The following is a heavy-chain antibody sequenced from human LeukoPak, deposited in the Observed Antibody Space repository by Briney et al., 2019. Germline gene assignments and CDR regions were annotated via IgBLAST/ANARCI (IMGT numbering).Heavy chain of an antibody. CDR1: GFTFSSYS. J-gene: IGHJ4*02. V-gene: IGHV3-21*01. D-gene: IGHD2-15*01. CDR2: ISSSSSYI. Sequence: PGGSLRLSCAASGFTFSSYSMNWVRQAPGKGLEWVSSISSSSSYIYYADSVKGRFTISRDNAKNSLYLQMNSLRAEDTAVYYCARERPRRGYCSGGSCYDLGFDYWGQGTLVTVSS. CDR3: ARERPRRGYCSGGSCYDLGFDY.